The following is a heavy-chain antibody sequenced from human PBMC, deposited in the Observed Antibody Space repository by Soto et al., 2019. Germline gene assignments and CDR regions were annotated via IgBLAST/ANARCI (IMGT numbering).Heavy chain of an antibody. CDR3: AGDVGYCSSSEHGAFDI. CDR2: FYYSGST. Sequence: QVQLQESGPGLVQPAQTLSLTCTVSGGSISSGGYYWSWIRQPPGKGLEWIVYFYYSGSTYYNPSLKSRVTMSVDTAKDRFSVKLSAVTAADTAVYYCAGDVGYCSSSEHGAFDIWGQGTMVTVSS. J-gene: IGHJ3*02. CDR1: GGSISSGGYY. D-gene: IGHD6-6*01. V-gene: IGHV4-31*03.